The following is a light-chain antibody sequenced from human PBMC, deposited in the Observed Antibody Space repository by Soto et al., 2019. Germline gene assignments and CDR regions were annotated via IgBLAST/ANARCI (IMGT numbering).Light chain of an antibody. Sequence: IVMTQSPATLSVSPGERATLSCRASQNVNYNLAWYQQKPGQAPSLLIHDASIRATAVPARFSGSGSGTEFTLPISSLQSEDFEVYYCQQYNNWPRTFCQGTKVEIK. V-gene: IGKV3-15*01. CDR1: QNVNYN. J-gene: IGKJ1*01. CDR2: DAS. CDR3: QQYNNWPRT.